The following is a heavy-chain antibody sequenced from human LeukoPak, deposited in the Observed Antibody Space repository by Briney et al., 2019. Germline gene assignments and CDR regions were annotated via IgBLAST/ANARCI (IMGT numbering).Heavy chain of an antibody. CDR1: GFTFSSYA. Sequence: PGGSLRLSCAASGFTFSSYAMSWVRQAPGKGLEWVSAISGSGGSTYYADSVKGRFTISRDNAKNSLYLQMNSLRAEDTAVYYCARVGASSRDAFDIWGQGTMVTVSS. J-gene: IGHJ3*02. CDR3: ARVGASSRDAFDI. D-gene: IGHD6-6*01. V-gene: IGHV3-23*01. CDR2: ISGSGGST.